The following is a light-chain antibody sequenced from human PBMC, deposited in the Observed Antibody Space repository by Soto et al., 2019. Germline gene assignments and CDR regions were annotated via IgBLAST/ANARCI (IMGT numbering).Light chain of an antibody. V-gene: IGLV1-51*02. CDR1: SSNIGNNY. CDR3: GTWYSSLSARV. CDR2: ENN. J-gene: IGLJ3*02. Sequence: QSVLTQPPSVSAAPGQKVTISCSGSSSNIGNNYVSWYQQLPGTAPKLLIYENNKRPSGIPDRFSGSKSGTSATLGITALQTGDEDDYYCGTWYSSLSARVFGGGTKLTVL.